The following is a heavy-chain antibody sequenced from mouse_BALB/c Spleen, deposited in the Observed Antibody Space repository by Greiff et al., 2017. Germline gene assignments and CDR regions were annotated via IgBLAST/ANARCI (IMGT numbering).Heavy chain of an antibody. D-gene: IGHD1-1*01. CDR1: GYSFTGYN. CDR3: AREGKNYGSSYAWFAY. CDR2: IDPYYGGT. V-gene: IGHV1-39*01. J-gene: IGHJ3*01. Sequence: VQLQQSGPELVKPGASVKISCKASGYSFTGYNMNWVKQSNGKSLEWIGNIDPYYGGTSYNQKFKGKATLTVDKSSSTTYMQLKSLTSEDSAVYYCAREGKNYGSSYAWFAYWGQGTLVTVSA.